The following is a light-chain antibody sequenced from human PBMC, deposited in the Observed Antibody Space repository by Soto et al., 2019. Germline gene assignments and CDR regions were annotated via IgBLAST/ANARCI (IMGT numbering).Light chain of an antibody. Sequence: EIVMTLSPATLSVSPGEGATLSCRASQTVGSSLAWYQQKPGQAPRLLIYGAFTRVTGVPARFSGSGSGTEFTLTISSLQSEDFAVYYCQEYINWPVYTFGQGTKLEIK. CDR1: QTVGSS. V-gene: IGKV3-15*01. J-gene: IGKJ2*01. CDR2: GAF. CDR3: QEYINWPVYT.